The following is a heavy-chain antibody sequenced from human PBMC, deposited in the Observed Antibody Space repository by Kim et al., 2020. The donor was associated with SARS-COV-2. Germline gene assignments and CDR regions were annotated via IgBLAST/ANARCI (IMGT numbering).Heavy chain of an antibody. V-gene: IGHV3-30*18. CDR2: ISYDGSNK. CDR3: AKDGRGLLWFGELLGMDV. Sequence: GGSLRLSCAASGFTFSSYGMHWVRQAPGKGLEWVAVISYDGSNKYYADSVKGRFTISRDNSKNTLYLQMNSLRAEDTAVYYCAKDGRGLLWFGELLGMDVWGQGTTVTVSS. D-gene: IGHD3-10*01. CDR1: GFTFSSYG. J-gene: IGHJ6*02.